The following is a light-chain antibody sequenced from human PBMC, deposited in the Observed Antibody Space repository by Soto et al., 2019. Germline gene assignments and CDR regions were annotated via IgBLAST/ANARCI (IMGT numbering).Light chain of an antibody. V-gene: IGKV3-11*01. CDR3: QQRNNWPPIT. CDR1: QSVSSY. CDR2: DAS. J-gene: IGKJ5*01. Sequence: EIVLTQSPATLSLSPGERATLSCRASQSVSSYLAWYQQKPGQAPRLLSYDASNRATCIPARFSGSGSGTDFTLTISSLEPDDFAVYYGQQRNNWPPITFGQGTRLEIK.